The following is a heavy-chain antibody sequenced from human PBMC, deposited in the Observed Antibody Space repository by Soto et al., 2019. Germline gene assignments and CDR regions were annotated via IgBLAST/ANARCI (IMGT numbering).Heavy chain of an antibody. CDR1: GFTFSTYA. J-gene: IGHJ6*02. D-gene: IGHD1-1*01. CDR3: VKGYWKGDV. CDR2: ISGSGGSI. V-gene: IGHV3-23*01. Sequence: EVQLLESGGGLVQPGGSLRLSCAASGFTFSTYAMNWVRQAPGNGLEWVSAISGSGGSIHYADSVKGRFTISRDNSKNPRYLQMNSLTDEDTAVYHCVKGYWKGDVWGQGTTVTVSS.